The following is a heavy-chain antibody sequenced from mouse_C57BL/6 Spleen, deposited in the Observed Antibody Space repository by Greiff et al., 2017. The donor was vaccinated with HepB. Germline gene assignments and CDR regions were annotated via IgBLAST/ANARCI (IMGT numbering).Heavy chain of an antibody. D-gene: IGHD1-1*01. CDR3: ARGHITTVVAPMDY. V-gene: IGHV5-17*01. CDR2: ISSGSSTI. J-gene: IGHJ4*01. Sequence: EVQLVESGGGLVKPGGSLKLSCAASGFTFSDYGMHWVRQAPEKGLEWVAYISSGSSTIYYADTVKGRFTISRDNAKNTLFLQRTSLRSEDTAMYYCARGHITTVVAPMDYWGQGTSVTVSS. CDR1: GFTFSDYG.